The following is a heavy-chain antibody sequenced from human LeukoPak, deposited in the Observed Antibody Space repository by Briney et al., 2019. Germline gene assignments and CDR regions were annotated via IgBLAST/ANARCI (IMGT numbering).Heavy chain of an antibody. CDR3: AKQSSLRFYDFWTGFYPLDS. CDR1: GFTSSRFA. J-gene: IGHJ4*02. D-gene: IGHD3-3*01. V-gene: IGHV3-23*01. CDR2: ISGTGHSS. Sequence: PGGSLRLSCVASGFTSSRFAISWVRQAPGNGLEWVSAISGTGHSSNYADSAKGRFTISRDNSNNTVFLHMSSLRAGDTAIYFCAKQSSLRFYDFWTGFYPLDSWGQGTLVTVSS.